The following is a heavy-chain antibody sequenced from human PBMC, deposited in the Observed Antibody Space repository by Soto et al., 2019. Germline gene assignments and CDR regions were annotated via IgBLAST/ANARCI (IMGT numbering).Heavy chain of an antibody. CDR2: IIPLFGTA. V-gene: IGHV1-69*06. Sequence: SVKVACKASGGTFSSYAISWVRQAPGQGLEWMGGIIPLFGTAIYAQKCQGRVTMTEDTSTDTAYMELSSLRSEDTAVYYSARVYSSSWYDYDYGKDVWGQGTTVGVSS. D-gene: IGHD6-13*01. J-gene: IGHJ6*02. CDR3: ARVYSSSWYDYDYGKDV. CDR1: GGTFSSYA.